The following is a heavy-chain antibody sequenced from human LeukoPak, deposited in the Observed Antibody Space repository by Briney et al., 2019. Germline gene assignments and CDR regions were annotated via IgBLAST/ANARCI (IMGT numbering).Heavy chain of an antibody. CDR2: IYTSGST. CDR3: ARESSITMVRGVMGWFDP. D-gene: IGHD3-10*01. Sequence: SETLSLTCTVSGGSISSGSYYWSWIRQPAGKGLEWIGRIYTSGSTNYNPSLKSRVTISVGTSKNQFSLKLSSVTAADTAVYYCARESSITMVRGVMGWFDPWGQGTLVTVSS. J-gene: IGHJ5*02. V-gene: IGHV4-61*02. CDR1: GGSISSGSYY.